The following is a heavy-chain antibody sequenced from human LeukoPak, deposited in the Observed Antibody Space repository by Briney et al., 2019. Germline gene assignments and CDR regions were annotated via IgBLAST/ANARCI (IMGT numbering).Heavy chain of an antibody. D-gene: IGHD2-2*01. V-gene: IGHV4-59*12. CDR2: IYSSGST. J-gene: IGHJ6*03. CDR1: GGSIRGYY. Sequence: SETLSLTCNVSGGSIRGYYWSWIRQPPGKGLEWIGYIYSSGSTNYNPSLKSRVTMSVDTSKNQFSLKLSSVTAADTAVYYCAGSTAYYYYMDVWGKGTTVTISS. CDR3: AGSTAYYYYMDV.